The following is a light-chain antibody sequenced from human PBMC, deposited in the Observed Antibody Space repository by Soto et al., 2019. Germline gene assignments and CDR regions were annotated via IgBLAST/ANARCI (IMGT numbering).Light chain of an antibody. CDR2: GAS. CDR1: QSVNNNY. Sequence: IVLTQSPGTLALSPGERATLSCRASQSVNNNYLAWYQQKPGQPPRLLIYGASSRAIGIPDRFSGGGSGTDFTLTISRLEPEDFAVYYCQQYGSSYTFGPGTKVDIK. J-gene: IGKJ3*01. CDR3: QQYGSSYT. V-gene: IGKV3-20*01.